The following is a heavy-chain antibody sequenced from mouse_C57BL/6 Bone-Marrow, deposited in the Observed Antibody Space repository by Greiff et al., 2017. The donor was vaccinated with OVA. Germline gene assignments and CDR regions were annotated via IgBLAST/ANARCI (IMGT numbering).Heavy chain of an antibody. CDR2: IYPGDGDT. CDR1: GYAFSSSW. CDR3: ARRGLTGSLDY. J-gene: IGHJ2*01. V-gene: IGHV1-82*01. Sequence: VQLQQSGPELVKPGASVKISCKASGYAFSSSWMNWVKQRPGKGLEWIGRIYPGDGDTNYNGKFKGKATLTADKSSSTAYMQLSSLTSEDSAVYFGARRGLTGSLDYGGKGTTLTGSS. D-gene: IGHD4-1*01.